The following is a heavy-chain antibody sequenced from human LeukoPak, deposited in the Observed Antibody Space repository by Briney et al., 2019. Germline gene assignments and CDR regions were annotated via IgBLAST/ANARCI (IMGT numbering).Heavy chain of an antibody. D-gene: IGHD5-18*01. CDR1: RGSLSSYY. J-gene: IGHJ3*02. CDR2: IYYSGGT. V-gene: IGHV4-59*08. CDR3: ARRRLSYGDNDAFDI. Sequence: PSETLSLTCTVSRGSLSSYYWSWIRQPPGKGLEWIGYIYYSGGTNYNPSLESRVTISADTSTNQFSLKLGSVTAADTAVYYCARRRLSYGDNDAFDIWGQGTMVTVSS.